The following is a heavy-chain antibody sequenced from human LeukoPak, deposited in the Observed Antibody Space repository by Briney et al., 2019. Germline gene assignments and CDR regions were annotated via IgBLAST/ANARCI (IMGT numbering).Heavy chain of an antibody. CDR1: GYTFTTYD. V-gene: IGHV1-8*03. CDR3: ARATRDLSPHDYYYYMDV. D-gene: IGHD3-16*02. J-gene: IGHJ6*03. Sequence: ASVKVSCKASGYTFTTYDINWVRQATGQGLEWMGWMNPNSGNTGYAQKFQGRVTITRDTSISTAYMELSSLRSEDTAVYYCARATRDLSPHDYYYYMDVWGKGTTVTVSS. CDR2: MNPNSGNT.